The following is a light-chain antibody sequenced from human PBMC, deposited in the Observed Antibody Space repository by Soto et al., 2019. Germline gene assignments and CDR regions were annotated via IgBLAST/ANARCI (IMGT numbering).Light chain of an antibody. V-gene: IGLV2-8*01. CDR1: SSDVGAYDY. CDR2: EVS. J-gene: IGLJ2*01. CDR3: SSLQDSKNSL. Sequence: QSALTQPPSASGSPGQSVTISCTGTSSDVGAYDYVSWYQQHPGKAPKLMIYEVSQRPSGVPDRFSGSKSGNTASLTISGLQAEDEGDYYCSSLQDSKNSLFGGRTTVT.